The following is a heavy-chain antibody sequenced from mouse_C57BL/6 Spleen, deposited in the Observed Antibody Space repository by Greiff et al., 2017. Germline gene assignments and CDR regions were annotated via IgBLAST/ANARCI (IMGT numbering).Heavy chain of an antibody. Sequence: EVMLVESGGGLVQPGGSLKLSCAASGFTFSDYYMYWVRQTPEKRLEWVAYISNGGGSTYYPDTVKGRFTISRDNAKNTLYLQMSRLKSEDTAMYYCARHESSGYLDYWGQGTTLTVSS. J-gene: IGHJ2*01. CDR1: GFTFSDYY. V-gene: IGHV5-12*01. D-gene: IGHD3-2*02. CDR3: ARHESSGYLDY. CDR2: ISNGGGST.